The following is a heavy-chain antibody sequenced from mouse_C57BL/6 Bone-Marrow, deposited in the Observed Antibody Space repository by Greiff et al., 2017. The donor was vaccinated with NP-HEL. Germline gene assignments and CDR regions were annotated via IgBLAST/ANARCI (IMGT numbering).Heavy chain of an antibody. Sequence: EVKVVESGGGLVQPGGSLKLSCAASGFTFSDYYMYWVRQTPEKRLEWVAYISNGGGSTYYPDTVKGRFTISRDNAKNTLYLQMSRLKSEDTAMYYCARLGDWYFDVWGTGTPVTVSS. CDR1: GFTFSDYY. V-gene: IGHV5-12*01. CDR3: ARLGDWYFDV. CDR2: ISNGGGST. J-gene: IGHJ1*03.